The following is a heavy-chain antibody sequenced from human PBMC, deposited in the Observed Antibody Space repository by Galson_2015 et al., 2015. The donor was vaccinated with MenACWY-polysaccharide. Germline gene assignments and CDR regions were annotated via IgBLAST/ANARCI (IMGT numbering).Heavy chain of an antibody. V-gene: IGHV3-9*01. J-gene: IGHJ6*02. CDR1: GFTFADYA. CDR2: ISWNSGSI. D-gene: IGHD3-10*01. Sequence: SLRLSCAASGFTFADYAMHWVRHAPGKGLEWVSGISWNSGSIGYADSVKGRFTISRDNAKNSLYLQMNSLRAEDTALYYCAKDYLVDYYYGMDAWGQGTTVTVSS. CDR3: AKDYLVDYYYGMDA.